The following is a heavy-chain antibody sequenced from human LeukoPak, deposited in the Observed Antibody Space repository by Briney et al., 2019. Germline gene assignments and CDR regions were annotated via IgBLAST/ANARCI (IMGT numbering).Heavy chain of an antibody. CDR1: GGSISSRSYY. CDR2: IYYIWST. Sequence: SETLSLTCTVSGGSISSRSYYWGWIRQPPGKGLEWIGNIYYIWSTYYSPSLKSRVTISLDTSKNQFSLKLRSVTAADTAVYYCAREYYDFWSGYHYYYMDVWGKGTTVTVSS. J-gene: IGHJ6*03. D-gene: IGHD3-3*01. V-gene: IGHV4-39*07. CDR3: AREYYDFWSGYHYYYMDV.